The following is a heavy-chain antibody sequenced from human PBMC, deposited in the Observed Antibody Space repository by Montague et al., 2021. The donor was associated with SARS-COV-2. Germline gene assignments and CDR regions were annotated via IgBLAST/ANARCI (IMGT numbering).Heavy chain of an antibody. CDR1: GGSIRNYF. Sequence: SETLSLTCTVSGGSIRNYFWSWIRQPPGKGLEWIGYIYYSGSTNYNPSLQSRVAISVDTSKNHFSLKLSSVTAADTAVYYCARDSRTEFDWLFPDSGSYYCDRDVWGKGTTVTVS. D-gene: IGHD3-9*01. CDR2: IYYSGST. J-gene: IGHJ6*03. CDR3: ARDSRTEFDWLFPDSGSYYCDRDV. V-gene: IGHV4-59*01.